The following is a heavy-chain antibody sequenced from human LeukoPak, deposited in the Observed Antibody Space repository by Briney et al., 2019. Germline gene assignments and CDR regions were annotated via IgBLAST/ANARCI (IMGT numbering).Heavy chain of an antibody. D-gene: IGHD3-10*01. Sequence: ASVKVSCKVSGHTLILSELSIHWVRQAPGKGLEWMGFFDPEHGETIDAQKFQGRVTLTEDTSTDIAYMELSSLRSEDTAVYYCATVKLWFGENINAFDIWGQGTMVTVSS. CDR3: ATVKLWFGENINAFDI. CDR2: FDPEHGET. V-gene: IGHV1-24*01. CDR1: GHTLILSELS. J-gene: IGHJ3*02.